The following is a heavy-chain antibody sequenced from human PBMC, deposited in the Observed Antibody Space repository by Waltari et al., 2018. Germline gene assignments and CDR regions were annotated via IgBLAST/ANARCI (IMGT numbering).Heavy chain of an antibody. Sequence: EVQLVESGGGLVQPGGSLRLSCAASGFTFSSYWMSWVRQAPGKGLGWVENIKQDGSGEDCVDSVKGRFTIARDNAKNSLYLQMNSLRAEDTAVYYCARDQMGSWPDNWFDPWGQGTLVTVSS. CDR3: ARDQMGSWPDNWFDP. CDR2: IKQDGSGE. J-gene: IGHJ5*02. D-gene: IGHD6-13*01. CDR1: GFTFSSYW. V-gene: IGHV3-7*01.